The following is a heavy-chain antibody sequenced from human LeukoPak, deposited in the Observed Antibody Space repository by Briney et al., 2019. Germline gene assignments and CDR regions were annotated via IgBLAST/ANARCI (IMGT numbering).Heavy chain of an antibody. Sequence: SVKVSCTASGCTFSTYAMSWVRQAPGKGMEWMEGLNPSFGTANYAQKFQGRVTITADESTSTAYMELSSLRSEDTAVYYCASVSYYYDSSGYRHDYWGQGTLVTVSS. J-gene: IGHJ4*02. CDR2: LNPSFGTA. CDR1: GCTFSTYA. D-gene: IGHD3-22*01. V-gene: IGHV1-69*13. CDR3: ASVSYYYDSSGYRHDY.